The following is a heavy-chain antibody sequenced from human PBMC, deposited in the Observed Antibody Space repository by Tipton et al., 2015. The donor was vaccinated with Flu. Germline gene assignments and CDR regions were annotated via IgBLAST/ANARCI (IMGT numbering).Heavy chain of an antibody. D-gene: IGHD6-19*01. Sequence: LRLSCTVSGASISSRSYYWGWIRQPPGKGLEWIGCIYSSGSTYYNPSLKSRVTISLDTSKNQFSLKLSSVTAADTAVYYCAREKDSSGSECFQHWGQGTLVTVSS. CDR2: IYSSGST. CDR3: AREKDSSGSECFQH. CDR1: GASISSRSYY. V-gene: IGHV4-39*07. J-gene: IGHJ1*01.